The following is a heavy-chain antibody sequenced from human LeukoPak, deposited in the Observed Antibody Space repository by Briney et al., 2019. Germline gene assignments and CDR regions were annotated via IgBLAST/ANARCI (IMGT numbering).Heavy chain of an antibody. J-gene: IGHJ4*02. CDR2: IYYSGST. CDR3: ASSIAVAGHFDY. V-gene: IGHV4-59*12. D-gene: IGHD6-19*01. Sequence: SETLSLTCTVSGGSISNYYWSWIRQPPGKGLEWIGFIYYSGSTYYNPSLKSRVAISVDTSKNQFSLKLSSVTAADTAVYYCASSIAVAGHFDYWGQGTLVTVSS. CDR1: GGSISNYY.